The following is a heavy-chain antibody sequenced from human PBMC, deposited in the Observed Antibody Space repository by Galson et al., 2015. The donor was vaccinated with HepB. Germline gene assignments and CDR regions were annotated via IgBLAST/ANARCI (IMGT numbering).Heavy chain of an antibody. CDR2: VDPNNGVT. J-gene: IGHJ4*02. CDR3: ARGLDYGGVYGSTWYFDY. D-gene: IGHD4-23*01. CDR1: GYTFTGYH. V-gene: IGHV1-2*06. Sequence: SVKVSCKASGYTFTGYHIHWVRQAPGQGLEWMGHVDPNNGVTNYAQKFHGRITVTRDTSTNTVYMELNSLISDDTAVYYCARGLDYGGVYGSTWYFDYWGQGTLVTVSS.